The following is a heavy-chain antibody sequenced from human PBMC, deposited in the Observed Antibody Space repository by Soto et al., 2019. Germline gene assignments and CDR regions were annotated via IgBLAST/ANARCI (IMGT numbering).Heavy chain of an antibody. Sequence: PSETLSLTCTVSGDSINNYYWSWMRLPAGKGLEWMGRIYSNGNTYYNPSLKSRVSMSVDTSKNQFSLILKTVTAADTAVYYCARGGAVATTAHFDHWGQGTLVTVS. CDR1: GDSINNYY. CDR3: ARGGAVATTAHFDH. V-gene: IGHV4-4*07. D-gene: IGHD5-12*01. CDR2: IYSNGNT. J-gene: IGHJ4*02.